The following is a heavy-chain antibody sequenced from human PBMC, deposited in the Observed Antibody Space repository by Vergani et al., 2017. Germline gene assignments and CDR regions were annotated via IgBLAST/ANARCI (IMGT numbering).Heavy chain of an antibody. Sequence: QVQLVQSGAEVKKPGASVKVSCKASGYTFTGYYMHWVRQAPGQGLEWMGWINPNSGGPNYAQKFDGRVTMTRDTSISTAYMELSRLRSDDTAVYYCARDLGGPGYFQHWGQGTLVTVSS. D-gene: IGHD3-16*01. CDR1: GYTFTGYY. J-gene: IGHJ1*01. V-gene: IGHV1-2*02. CDR2: INPNSGGP. CDR3: ARDLGGPGYFQH.